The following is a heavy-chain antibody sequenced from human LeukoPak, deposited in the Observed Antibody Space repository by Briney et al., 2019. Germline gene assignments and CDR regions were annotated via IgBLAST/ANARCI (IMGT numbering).Heavy chain of an antibody. J-gene: IGHJ6*03. CDR2: IYTSGST. CDR3: ARGSGGWYPGYYYYYMDV. D-gene: IGHD6-19*01. CDR1: GGSISSGSYY. V-gene: IGHV4-61*02. Sequence: SQTLSLTCTVSGGSISSGSYYWSWIRQPAGKGLEWIGRIYTSGSTNYNPSLKSRVTISVDTSKNQFSLKLSSVTAADTAVYYCARGSGGWYPGYYYYYMDVWGKGTTVTVSS.